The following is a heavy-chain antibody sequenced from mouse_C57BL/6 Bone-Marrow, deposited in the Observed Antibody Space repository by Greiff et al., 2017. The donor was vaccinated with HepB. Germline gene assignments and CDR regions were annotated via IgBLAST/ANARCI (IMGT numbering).Heavy chain of an antibody. V-gene: IGHV1-55*01. D-gene: IGHD1-1*01. J-gene: IGHJ1*03. Sequence: QVQLQQPGAELVKPGASVKMSCKASGYTFTSYWITWVKQRPGQGLEWIGDIYPGSGSTNYNEKFKSKATLTVDTSSSTAYMQLSSLTSEDSAVYYCAREEEIYYYGSSYWYVDVWGTGTTVTVSS. CDR2: IYPGSGST. CDR1: GYTFTSYW. CDR3: AREEEIYYYGSSYWYVDV.